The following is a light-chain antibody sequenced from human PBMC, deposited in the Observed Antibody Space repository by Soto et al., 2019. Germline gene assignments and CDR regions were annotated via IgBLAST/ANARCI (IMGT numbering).Light chain of an antibody. CDR3: SLYTSSNTYV. CDR2: GNN. V-gene: IGLV1-40*01. J-gene: IGLJ1*01. CDR1: SSNIGAGYD. Sequence: QSALTQPPSVSGAPGQRVTISCTGSSSNIGAGYDVHWYQQLPGKAPKLLIYGNNNRPSGVPDRFSGSKSGTSASLAITGLRADDEADYYCSLYTSSNTYVFGTGTKLTVL.